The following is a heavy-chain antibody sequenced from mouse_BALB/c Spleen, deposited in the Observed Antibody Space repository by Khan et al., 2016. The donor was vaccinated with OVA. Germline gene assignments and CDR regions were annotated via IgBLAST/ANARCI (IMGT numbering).Heavy chain of an antibody. J-gene: IGHJ1*01. V-gene: IGHV14-3*02. CDR3: ARPSYDPRDFEV. CDR2: IAPANGNT. Sequence: EVQLQESGAELVKPGASVKLSCTASSVNIRDTYFHWVKQRPEQGLEWIGRIAPANGNTQYDPKFQGKATITSDTSSNTSYLQLNSLTSEDTAVYYCARPSYDPRDFEVWGAGTTVTVSS. D-gene: IGHD2-3*01. CDR1: SVNIRDTY.